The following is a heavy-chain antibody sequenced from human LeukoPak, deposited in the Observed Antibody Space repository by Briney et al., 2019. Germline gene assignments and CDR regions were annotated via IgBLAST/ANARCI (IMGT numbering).Heavy chain of an antibody. CDR3: ARDLVRELSVDY. D-gene: IGHD3-16*02. Sequence: SETLSLTCTVSGGSISSSSYYWGWIRQPPGKGLEWIGSIYYSGSTHYNPPLKSRVTISVDTSKNQFSLKLSSVTAADTAVYYCARDLVRELSVDYWGQGTLVTVSS. CDR1: GGSISSSSYY. J-gene: IGHJ4*02. CDR2: IYYSGST. V-gene: IGHV4-39*01.